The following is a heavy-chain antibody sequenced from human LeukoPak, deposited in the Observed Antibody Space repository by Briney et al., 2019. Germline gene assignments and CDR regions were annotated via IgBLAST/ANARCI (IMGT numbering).Heavy chain of an antibody. CDR1: GFTFTSYS. D-gene: IGHD3-9*01. V-gene: IGHV3-21*01. J-gene: IGHJ4*02. CDR3: ASLYDILTGAFDY. Sequence: GGSLRLSCAASGFTFTSYSMNWVRQAPGKGLEWVSSISSSSSYIYYADSVKGRFTISRDHAKNSLYLQMSSLRAEDTAIYYCASLYDILTGAFDYWGQGTLVTVSS. CDR2: ISSSSSYI.